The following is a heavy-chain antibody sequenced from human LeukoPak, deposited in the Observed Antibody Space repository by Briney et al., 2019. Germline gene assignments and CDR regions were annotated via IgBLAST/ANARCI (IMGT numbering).Heavy chain of an antibody. Sequence: GGSLRLSCAASGFTFSSYSMNWVRQAPGKGQEWVSSISSSSSYIYYADSVKGRFTISRDNAKNSLYLQMNSLRAEDTAVYYCARDGPFGGYDYGEYYYYYYMDVWGKGTTVTVSS. CDR3: ARDGPFGGYDYGEYYYYYYMDV. J-gene: IGHJ6*03. CDR1: GFTFSSYS. V-gene: IGHV3-21*01. CDR2: ISSSSSYI. D-gene: IGHD5-12*01.